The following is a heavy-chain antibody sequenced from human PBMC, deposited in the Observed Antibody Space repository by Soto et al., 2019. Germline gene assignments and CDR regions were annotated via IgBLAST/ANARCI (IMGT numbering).Heavy chain of an antibody. Sequence: ASVKVSCKASGYTFTSYDINWVRQATGQGLEWMGWMNPNSGNTGYAQKFQGRVTMTRNTSISTAYMELSSLRSEDTAVYYCARGGIAAQVNAFDIWGQGTMVTVSS. CDR1: GYTFTSYD. V-gene: IGHV1-8*01. CDR2: MNPNSGNT. J-gene: IGHJ3*02. CDR3: ARGGIAAQVNAFDI. D-gene: IGHD6-13*01.